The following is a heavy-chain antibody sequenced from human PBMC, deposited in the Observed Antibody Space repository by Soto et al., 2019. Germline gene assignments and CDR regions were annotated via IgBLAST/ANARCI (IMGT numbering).Heavy chain of an antibody. V-gene: IGHV4-39*01. CDR2: IYYSGST. CDR1: VGSISSSSYY. D-gene: IGHD5-12*01. Sequence: QLQLQESGPGLAKPAETLSLTCTVSVGSISSSSYYWGWFRQPPGKGPEWIGSIYYSGSTYYNPSRKAPVPITEGTSKHQSSLKLRSVTAEYTTVYSCASPPPNIADGDDYYYLDVWSKGSRVTV. CDR3: ASPPPNIADGDDYYYLDV. J-gene: IGHJ6*03.